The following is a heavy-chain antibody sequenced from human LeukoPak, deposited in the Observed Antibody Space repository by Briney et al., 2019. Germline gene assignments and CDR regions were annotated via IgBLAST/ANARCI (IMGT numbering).Heavy chain of an antibody. CDR1: GCTFSSYW. Sequence: GGSLRLSCAASGCTFSSYWMSWVRQAPGKGLEWVANIKQDGSEKYYVDSVKGRFTISRDNAKNSLFLQMNSLRVEDTAMYYCARDLPSSGYWYRDAFDIWGRGTMVTVSS. V-gene: IGHV3-7*01. J-gene: IGHJ3*02. D-gene: IGHD3-22*01. CDR3: ARDLPSSGYWYRDAFDI. CDR2: IKQDGSEK.